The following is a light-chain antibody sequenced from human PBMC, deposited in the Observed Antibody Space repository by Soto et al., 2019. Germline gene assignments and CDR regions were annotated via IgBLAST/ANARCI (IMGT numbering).Light chain of an antibody. Sequence: DIQKTPSPSTLFASVGDRLTITCRASHSINNWLAWYQQKPGKAPKLLIYAASSLQSGVPSRFSGSGSGTDFTLTISSLQPEDFATYYCQQSYSTPPWTFGQGTKVGIK. CDR3: QQSYSTPPWT. J-gene: IGKJ1*01. V-gene: IGKV1-39*01. CDR1: HSINNW. CDR2: AAS.